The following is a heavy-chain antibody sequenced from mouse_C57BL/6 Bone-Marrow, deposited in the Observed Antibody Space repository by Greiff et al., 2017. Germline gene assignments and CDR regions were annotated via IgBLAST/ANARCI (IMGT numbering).Heavy chain of an antibody. CDR1: GFTFSSYA. D-gene: IGHD2-4*01. V-gene: IGHV5-4*01. J-gene: IGHJ1*03. Sequence: EVKLMESGGGLVKPGGSLKLSCAASGFTFSSYAMSWVRQTPEKRLEWVATISDGGSYTYYPDNVKGRFTISRDNAKNNLYLQMSHLKSEDTAMYYCARDRAYDYDAYWYFDVWGTGTTVTVSS. CDR3: ARDRAYDYDAYWYFDV. CDR2: ISDGGSYT.